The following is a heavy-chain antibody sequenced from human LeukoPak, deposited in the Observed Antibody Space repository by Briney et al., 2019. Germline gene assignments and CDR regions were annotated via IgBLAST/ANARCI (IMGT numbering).Heavy chain of an antibody. J-gene: IGHJ4*02. CDR2: IYYSGST. D-gene: IGHD3-22*01. V-gene: IGHV4-31*03. CDR3: ARGQDYYDSSGYYYVY. Sequence: PSETLSLTCTVSGGSLSSGGYYWSWIRQHPGKGLEWIGYIYYSGSTYYNPSLKSRVTISVDTSKNQFSLKLSSVTAADTAVYYCARGQDYYDSSGYYYVYWGQGTLVTVSS. CDR1: GGSLSSGGYY.